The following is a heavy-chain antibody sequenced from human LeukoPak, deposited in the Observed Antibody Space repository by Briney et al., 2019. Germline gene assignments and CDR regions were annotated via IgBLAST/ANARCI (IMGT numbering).Heavy chain of an antibody. J-gene: IGHJ4*02. CDR3: ARGRPGDYFDY. CDR2: INPNRCGT. V-gene: IGHV1-2*02. Sequence: ASVKVSCKASGYTFTGYFIHWVRQAPGQGLEGMGWINPNRCGTSYLQSFQGRVTMTRDTSISTAYMDLSRLRSDDTAVYYCARGRPGDYFDYWGQGTLVTVSS. D-gene: IGHD6-25*01. CDR1: GYTFTGYF.